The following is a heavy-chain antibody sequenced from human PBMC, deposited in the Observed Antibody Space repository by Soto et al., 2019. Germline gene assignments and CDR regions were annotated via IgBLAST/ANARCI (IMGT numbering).Heavy chain of an antibody. CDR2: INPNSGGT. Sequence: GASVKVSCKASGYTFTGYYMHWVRQAPGQGLEWMGWINPNSGGTNYAQKFQGWVTMTRDTSISTAYMELSRLRSDDTAVYYCARVVPRYCSGGSCSVYFDYWGQGTLVTVS. CDR1: GYTFTGYY. V-gene: IGHV1-2*04. D-gene: IGHD2-15*01. J-gene: IGHJ4*02. CDR3: ARVVPRYCSGGSCSVYFDY.